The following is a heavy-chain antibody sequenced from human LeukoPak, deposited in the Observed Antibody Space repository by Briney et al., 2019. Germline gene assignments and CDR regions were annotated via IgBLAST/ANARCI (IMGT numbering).Heavy chain of an antibody. CDR1: GGSLSGYY. CDR3: ARTDSSGYLNY. J-gene: IGHJ4*02. D-gene: IGHD3-22*01. CDR2: INHSGST. V-gene: IGHV4-34*01. Sequence: SETLFLTCAVYGGSLSGYYWSWIRQPPGKGLEWIGEINHSGSTNYNPSLKSRVTISVDTSKNQFSLKLSSVTAADTAVYYCARTDSSGYLNYWGQGTLVTVSS.